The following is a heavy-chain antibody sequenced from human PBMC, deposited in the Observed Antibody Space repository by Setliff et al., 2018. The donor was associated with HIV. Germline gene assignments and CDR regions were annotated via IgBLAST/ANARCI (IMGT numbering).Heavy chain of an antibody. CDR3: ARLLPGDYYGSGSYFDY. Sequence: SETLSLTCVVSTYSIRSGFYWAWIRQPPGTGLEWIGSIYHSGSTCYNPSLKSRVTISINTSKNQFSLRLTSVTAADSAVYYCARLLPGDYYGSGSYFDYWGQGTLVTVS. CDR2: IYHSGST. J-gene: IGHJ4*02. D-gene: IGHD3-10*01. CDR1: TYSIRSGFY. V-gene: IGHV4-38-2*01.